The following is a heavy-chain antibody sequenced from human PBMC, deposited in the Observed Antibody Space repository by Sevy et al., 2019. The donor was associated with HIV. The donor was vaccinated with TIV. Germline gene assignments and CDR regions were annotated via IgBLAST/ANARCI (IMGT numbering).Heavy chain of an antibody. V-gene: IGHV3-15*01. J-gene: IGHJ3*01. CDR1: GFTFSDLW. Sequence: GGSLRLSCAVSGFTFSDLWMTWVRQAPGKGLEWVGRIKSKIEGETKDYAAPVNGRFTISRDDSKSTVSLHMNSLKTEDTAVYYCTTDSITRDDAYDVWGQGTMVTVSS. D-gene: IGHD3-10*01. CDR3: TTDSITRDDAYDV. CDR2: IKSKIEGETK.